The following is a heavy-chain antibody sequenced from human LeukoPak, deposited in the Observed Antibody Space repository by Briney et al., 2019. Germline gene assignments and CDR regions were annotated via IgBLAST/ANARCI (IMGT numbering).Heavy chain of an antibody. CDR3: ARAGTMVRGVIALFDY. D-gene: IGHD3-10*01. V-gene: IGHV1-2*02. Sequence: ASVKVSCKASGDTFTGYYMHWVRQAPGQGLEWMGWINPNSGGTNYAQKFQGRVTMTRDTSISTAYMELSRLRSDDTAVYYCARAGTMVRGVIALFDYWGQGTLVTVSS. CDR1: GDTFTGYY. CDR2: INPNSGGT. J-gene: IGHJ4*02.